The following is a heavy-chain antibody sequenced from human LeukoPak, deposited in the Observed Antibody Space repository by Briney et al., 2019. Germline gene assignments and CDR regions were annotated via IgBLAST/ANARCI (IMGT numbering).Heavy chain of an antibody. CDR1: GYTFTGYY. Sequence: GASVKVSCKASGYTFTGYYMHWVRQAPGQGLEWIGWINPNSGGTNYAQKFQGRVTMTRDTSISTAYMELSSLRSEDTAVYYCARDRFALDCSGGSCNQKFDYWGQGTLVTVSS. D-gene: IGHD2-15*01. CDR2: INPNSGGT. V-gene: IGHV1-2*02. J-gene: IGHJ4*02. CDR3: ARDRFALDCSGGSCNQKFDY.